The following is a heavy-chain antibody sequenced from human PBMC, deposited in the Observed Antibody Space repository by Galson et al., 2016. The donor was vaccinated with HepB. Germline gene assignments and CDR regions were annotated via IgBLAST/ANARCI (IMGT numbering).Heavy chain of an antibody. CDR3: ARGGNYGYT. D-gene: IGHD1-26*01. Sequence: SLRLSCAASGFTFSSCGMHWVRQAPGKGLEWLALIWYDGSNDYYADSVKGRLTISRDNSKNTLYLQLNSLRVEDTAVYYCARGGNYGYTWGLGTLVTVSS. J-gene: IGHJ4*02. CDR1: GFTFSSCG. CDR2: IWYDGSND. V-gene: IGHV3-33*01.